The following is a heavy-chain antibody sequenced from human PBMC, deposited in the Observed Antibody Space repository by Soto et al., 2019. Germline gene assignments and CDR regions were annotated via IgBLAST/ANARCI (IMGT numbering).Heavy chain of an antibody. D-gene: IGHD3-22*01. CDR3: ATGQYYYDSSGYYYS. V-gene: IGHV3-11*05. Sequence: QVQLVESGGGLVKPGGSLRLSCAASGFTFSDYYMSWIRQAPGKGLEWVSYISSSSSYTNYADSVKGRFTISRDNAKNSLYLQMNSMRAEDRAVYDCATGQYYYDSSGYYYSWGQGTLGTVSS. CDR2: ISSSSSYT. CDR1: GFTFSDYY. J-gene: IGHJ4*02.